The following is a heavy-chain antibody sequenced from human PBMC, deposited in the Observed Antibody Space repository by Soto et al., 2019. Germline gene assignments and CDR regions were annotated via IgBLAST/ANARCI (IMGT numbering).Heavy chain of an antibody. V-gene: IGHV3-21*01. CDR3: AGVAGIYSYGPANY. CDR2: ISSSSSYI. D-gene: IGHD5-18*01. CDR1: GFTFSSYS. Sequence: PGGSLRLSCAASGFTFSSYSMNWVRQAPGKGLEWVSSISSSSSYIYYADSVKGRFTISRDNAKTSLYLQMNSLRAEDTAVYYCAGVAGIYSYGPANYWGQGTLVTVSS. J-gene: IGHJ4*02.